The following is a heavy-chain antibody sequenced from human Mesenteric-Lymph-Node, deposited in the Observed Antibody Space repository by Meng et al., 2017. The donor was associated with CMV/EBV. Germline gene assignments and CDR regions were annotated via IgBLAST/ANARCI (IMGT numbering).Heavy chain of an antibody. V-gene: IGHV4-39*01. CDR1: GGSVGSHYYC. Sequence: SGGSVGSHYYCWGWIRQPPGRGLEWIGNIDYRGTTYYNPSLRSRATMSVDTSRNQFSLRLSSVTAADTAEYYCATHKWEPKSDPMDYWGQGTLVTVSS. J-gene: IGHJ4*02. D-gene: IGHD1-26*01. CDR2: IDYRGTT. CDR3: ATHKWEPKSDPMDY.